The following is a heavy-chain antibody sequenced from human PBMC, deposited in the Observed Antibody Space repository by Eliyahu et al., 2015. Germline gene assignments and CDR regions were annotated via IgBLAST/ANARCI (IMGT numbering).Heavy chain of an antibody. CDR2: ISSSSSYI. J-gene: IGHJ4*02. CDR1: GFTFXSYS. Sequence: EVQLVESGGGLVKPGGSLSLSCAASGFTFXSYSMNWVRQAPGKGLEWVSSISSSSSYIYYADSVKGRFTISRDNAKNSLYLQMNSLRAEDTAVYYCARALAGSFDYWGQGTLVTVSS. D-gene: IGHD3-10*01. CDR3: ARALAGSFDY. V-gene: IGHV3-21*01.